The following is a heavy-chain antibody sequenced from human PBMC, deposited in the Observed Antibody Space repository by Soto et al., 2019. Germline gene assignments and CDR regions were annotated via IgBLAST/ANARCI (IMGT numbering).Heavy chain of an antibody. Sequence: PGGSLRLSCAASGFTFSGKTMYWVRQAPGKGLERVALIAPDASQIYYADSVEGRFTISRDNSKNTLYLQMNSLRAEDTSLYLCATDIHATWLLNSWGQGTLVTVSS. CDR2: IAPDASQI. CDR3: ATDIHATWLLNS. V-gene: IGHV3-30-3*01. CDR1: GFTFSGKT. D-gene: IGHD2-2*02. J-gene: IGHJ4*02.